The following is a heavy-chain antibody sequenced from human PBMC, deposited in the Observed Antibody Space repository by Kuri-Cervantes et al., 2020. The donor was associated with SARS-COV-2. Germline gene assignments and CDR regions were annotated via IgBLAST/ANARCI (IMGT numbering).Heavy chain of an antibody. J-gene: IGHJ4*02. V-gene: IGHV3-21*04. CDR3: ARVESPLNWGTYFDY. Sequence: GESLKISCAASGFTFSSYSMNWVRQAPGKGLEWVSSISSSSSYIYYADSVKGRFTISRDNAKNSLYLQMNSLRAGDTALYHCARVESPLNWGTYFDYWGQGTLVTVSS. CDR1: GFTFSSYS. D-gene: IGHD7-27*01. CDR2: ISSSSSYI.